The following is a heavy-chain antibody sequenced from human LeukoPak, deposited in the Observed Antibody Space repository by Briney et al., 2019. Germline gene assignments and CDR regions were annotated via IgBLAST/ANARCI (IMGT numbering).Heavy chain of an antibody. CDR3: ARHVGFITMVRGVINNNWFDP. CDR1: GGSITSSSYY. J-gene: IGHJ5*02. Sequence: SETLSLTCTVSGGSITSSSYYWGWIRQPPGKGLEWIGSVYYSGSPYYNPSLKSRVTISVDASKKQFSLKLSSVTAADTAVYYCARHVGFITMVRGVINNNWFDPWGQGTLVTVSS. V-gene: IGHV4-39*01. D-gene: IGHD3-10*01. CDR2: VYYSGSP.